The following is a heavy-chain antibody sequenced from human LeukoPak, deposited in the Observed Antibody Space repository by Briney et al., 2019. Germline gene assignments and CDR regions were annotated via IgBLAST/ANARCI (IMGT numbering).Heavy chain of an antibody. V-gene: IGHV3-30*18. J-gene: IGHJ4*02. Sequence: GGSLRLSCAASGFTFSSCGMHWVRQAPGKGLEWVGVVSSDESNKYYSDSVKGRFTISRDTSKNTLYLQMNSLRGDVTAVYYCGKGLQPGSMYYFDSWGQGTLVTVSS. CDR1: GFTFSSCG. CDR3: GKGLQPGSMYYFDS. D-gene: IGHD5-18*01. CDR2: VSSDESNK.